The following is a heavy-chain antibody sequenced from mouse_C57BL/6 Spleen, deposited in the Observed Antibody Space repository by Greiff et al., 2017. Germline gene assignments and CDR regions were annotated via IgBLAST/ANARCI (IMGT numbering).Heavy chain of an antibody. V-gene: IGHV1-54*01. D-gene: IGHD1-1*01. Sequence: QVQLQQSGAELVRPGTSVKVSCKASGYAFTNYLIEWVKQRPGQGLEWIGVINPGSGGTNYNEKFKGKATLTADKSSSTAYMQLSSLTSEDSAVYFWARSPVYYYGSSYVNWYVDVWGTGTTVTVSS. J-gene: IGHJ1*03. CDR1: GYAFTNYL. CDR3: ARSPVYYYGSSYVNWYVDV. CDR2: INPGSGGT.